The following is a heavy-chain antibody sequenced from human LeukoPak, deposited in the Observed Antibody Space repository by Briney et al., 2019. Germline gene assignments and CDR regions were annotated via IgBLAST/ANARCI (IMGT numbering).Heavy chain of an antibody. Sequence: SETLSLTCAVSGGSISSSNWWSWVRQPPGKGLEWIGEIYHSGSTNYNPSLKSRVTISVDMSKNQFSLKLSSVTAADTAVYYCARVGTPMVTVDYWGQGTLVTVSS. CDR3: ARVGTPMVTVDY. CDR1: GGSISSSNW. CDR2: IYHSGST. J-gene: IGHJ4*02. V-gene: IGHV4-4*02. D-gene: IGHD5-18*01.